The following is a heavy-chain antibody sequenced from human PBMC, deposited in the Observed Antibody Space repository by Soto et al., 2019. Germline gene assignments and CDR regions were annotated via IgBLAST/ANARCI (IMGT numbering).Heavy chain of an antibody. CDR2: INPNSGGT. CDR3: ARGTAARSFDYYYYYYMDV. Sequence: ASVKVSCKASGYTFTGYYMHWVRQDPGQGLEWMGWINPNSGGTNYAQKFQGWVTMTRDTSISTAYMELSRLRSDDTAVYYCARGTAARSFDYYYYYYMDVWGKGTTVTVSS. V-gene: IGHV1-2*04. J-gene: IGHJ6*03. CDR1: GYTFTGYY. D-gene: IGHD6-13*01.